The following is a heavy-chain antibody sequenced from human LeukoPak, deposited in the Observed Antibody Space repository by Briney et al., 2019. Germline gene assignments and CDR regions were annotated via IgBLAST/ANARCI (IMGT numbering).Heavy chain of an antibody. J-gene: IGHJ4*02. Sequence: SETLSLTCTVSGASISSYYWSWIRQPAGKGLEWVGRIYTSGSINYNPSLKSRLTISVDTSKNEFSLQLRSVTAADTAIYYCARGAYYRGPSDWGQGTLVTVSS. CDR1: GASISSYY. D-gene: IGHD3-10*01. V-gene: IGHV4-4*07. CDR2: IYTSGSI. CDR3: ARGAYYRGPSD.